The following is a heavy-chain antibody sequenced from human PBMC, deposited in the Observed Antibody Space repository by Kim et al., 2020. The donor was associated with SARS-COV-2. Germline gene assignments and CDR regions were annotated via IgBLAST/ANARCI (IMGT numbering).Heavy chain of an antibody. D-gene: IGHD3-22*01. CDR3: ARGRDYYDSSGYYGPSAFDI. CDR2: IYYSGST. V-gene: IGHV4-39*01. CDR1: GGSISSSSYY. Sequence: SETLSLTCTVSGGSISSSSYYWGWIRQPPGKGLEWIGSIYYSGSTYYNPSLKSRVTISVDTSKNQFSLKLSSVTAADTAVYYCARGRDYYDSSGYYGPSAFDIWGQGTMVTVSS. J-gene: IGHJ3*02.